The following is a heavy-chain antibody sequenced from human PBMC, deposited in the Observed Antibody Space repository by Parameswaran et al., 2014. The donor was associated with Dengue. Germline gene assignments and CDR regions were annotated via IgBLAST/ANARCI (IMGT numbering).Heavy chain of an antibody. J-gene: IGHJ3*02. CDR3: ARDRSGGQWELPRSDAFDI. V-gene: IGHV3-48*02. Sequence: WIRQPPGKGLEWVSYISSSSSTIYYADSVKGRFTISRDNAKNSLYLQMNSLRDEDTAVYYCARDRSGGQWELPRSDAFDIWGQGTMVTVSS. D-gene: IGHD1-26*01. CDR2: ISSSSSTI.